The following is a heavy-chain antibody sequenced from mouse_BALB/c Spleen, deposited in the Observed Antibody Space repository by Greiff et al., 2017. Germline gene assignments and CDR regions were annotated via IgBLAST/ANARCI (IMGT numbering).Heavy chain of an antibody. V-gene: IGHV1-14*01. CDR2: INPYNDGT. Sequence: VHVKQSGPELVKPGASVKMSCKASGYTFTSYVMHWVKQKPGQGLEWIGYINPYNDGTKYNEKFKGKATLTSDKSSSTAYMELSSLTSEDSAVYYCARPYYGTPYAMDYWGQGTSVTVSS. CDR3: ARPYYGTPYAMDY. J-gene: IGHJ4*01. CDR1: GYTFTSYV. D-gene: IGHD2-10*01.